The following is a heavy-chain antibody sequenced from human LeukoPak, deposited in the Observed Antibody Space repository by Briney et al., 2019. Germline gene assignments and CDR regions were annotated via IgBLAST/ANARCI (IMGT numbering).Heavy chain of an antibody. CDR3: AREMGLNIVATFGY. CDR1: GFTFSTYA. Sequence: GGSLRLSCAASGFTFSTYAMHWVRQAAGEGLEWVELIWYDGSNKYYADSVQGRFIISRDNSKNTLYLQMNSLRAEDTAVYYCAREMGLNIVATFGYWGQGTLVTVCS. J-gene: IGHJ4*02. CDR2: IWYDGSNK. D-gene: IGHD5-12*01. V-gene: IGHV3-33*08.